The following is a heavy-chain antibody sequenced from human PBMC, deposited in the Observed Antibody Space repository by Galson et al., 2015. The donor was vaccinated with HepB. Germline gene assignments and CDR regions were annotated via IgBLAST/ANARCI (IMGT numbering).Heavy chain of an antibody. CDR2: ISSSSSTI. Sequence: SLRLSCAASGFTFSSYSMNWVRQAPGKGLEWVSYISSSSSTIYYADSVKGRFTISRDNAKNSLYLQMNSLRAEDTAVYYCARDGPYDSSGYNFVHGDWGQGTLVTVSS. V-gene: IGHV3-48*04. CDR3: ARDGPYDSSGYNFVHGD. D-gene: IGHD3-22*01. CDR1: GFTFSSYS. J-gene: IGHJ4*02.